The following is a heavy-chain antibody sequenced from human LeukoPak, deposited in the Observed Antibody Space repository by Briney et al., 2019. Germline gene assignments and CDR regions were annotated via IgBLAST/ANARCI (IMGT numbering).Heavy chain of an antibody. CDR1: GFSLRKSGVG. V-gene: IGHV2-5*02. J-gene: IGHJ4*02. CDR2: IYWDDDK. D-gene: IGHD4-17*01. CDR3: AYTSGFGDFVV. Sequence: SGPTLVKPTQTLTLTCTFSGFSLRKSGVGVGWIRQPPGKALEWLSLIYWDDDKRYSPSLKTRLTITKDTSKNQVVLTMTNMDPVDTATYYCAYTSGFGDFVVWGQGTLVTVSS.